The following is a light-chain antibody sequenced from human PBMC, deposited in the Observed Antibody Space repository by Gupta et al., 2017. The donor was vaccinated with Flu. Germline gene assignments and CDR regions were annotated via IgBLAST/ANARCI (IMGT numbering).Light chain of an antibody. Sequence: DVVMTQSPLSLPVTLGQPASISCRSSQSLVYSDGNTYLHWFQQRPGQSPRRLIYQVSHRESGVPDRFRGSGSGTDFTLKISRVEAEDVGVYYCMQGSRWPWAFGQGTKVEIK. J-gene: IGKJ1*01. CDR2: QVS. CDR3: MQGSRWPWA. V-gene: IGKV2-30*01. CDR1: QSLVYSDGNTY.